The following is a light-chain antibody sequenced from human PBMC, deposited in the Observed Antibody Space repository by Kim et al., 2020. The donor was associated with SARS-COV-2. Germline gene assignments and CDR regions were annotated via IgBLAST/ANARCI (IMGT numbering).Light chain of an antibody. J-gene: IGKJ2*01. CDR3: QQYGSSPGYT. CDR2: GAS. Sequence: GERATLSCRASKSVSSRYLAWYQQKPGQAPRLLIYGASSRATGIPDRFSGSGSGTDFTLTISRLEPEDFAVYYCQQYGSSPGYTFGQGTKLEI. CDR1: KSVSSRY. V-gene: IGKV3-20*01.